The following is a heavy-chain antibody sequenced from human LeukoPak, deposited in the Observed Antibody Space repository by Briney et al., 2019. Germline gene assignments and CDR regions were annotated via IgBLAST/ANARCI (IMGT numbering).Heavy chain of an antibody. V-gene: IGHV4-59*01. Sequence: SETLSLTCTVSGGSISNYYWSWIRQPPGKGLEWIGYIFYSGSTNYNPSLKSRVTISVDTSKNKFSLKLRSVTAADTAVYYCARGRGLGYCSSTSCYYSNWFDPWGQGTLVTVSS. J-gene: IGHJ5*02. CDR1: GGSISNYY. CDR2: IFYSGST. D-gene: IGHD2-2*01. CDR3: ARGRGLGYCSSTSCYYSNWFDP.